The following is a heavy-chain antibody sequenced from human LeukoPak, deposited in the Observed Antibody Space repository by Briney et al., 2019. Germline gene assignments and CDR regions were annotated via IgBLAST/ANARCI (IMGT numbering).Heavy chain of an antibody. V-gene: IGHV3-30-3*01. D-gene: IGHD3-16*02. CDR1: GFTFSSYA. J-gene: IGHJ4*02. CDR3: AGGLKELSGFDY. Sequence: GGSPRLSCAASGFTFSSYAMHWVRQAPGKGLEWVAVISYDGSNKYYADSVKGRFTISRDNSKNTLYLQMNSLRAEDTAVYYCAGGLKELSGFDYWGQGTLVTVSS. CDR2: ISYDGSNK.